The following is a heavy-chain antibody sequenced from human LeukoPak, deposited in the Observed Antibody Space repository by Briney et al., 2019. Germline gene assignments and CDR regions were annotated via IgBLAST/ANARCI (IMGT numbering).Heavy chain of an antibody. V-gene: IGHV3-23*01. J-gene: IGHJ6*02. CDR2: ISGSGGST. CDR1: GFTFSSYA. D-gene: IGHD3/OR15-3a*01. Sequence: GGSLRLSCAASGFTFSSYAMSWVRQAPGKGLEWVSAISGSGGSTYYADSVKGRFTISRDNSKNTLYLQMNSLRAEDTAVYYCANLEGQLLGLVITHPEPYYYYGMDVWGQGTTVTVSS. CDR3: ANLEGQLLGLVITHPEPYYYYGMDV.